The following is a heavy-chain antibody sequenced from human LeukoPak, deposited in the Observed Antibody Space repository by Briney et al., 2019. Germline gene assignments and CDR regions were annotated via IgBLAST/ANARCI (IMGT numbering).Heavy chain of an antibody. Sequence: GGSLRLSCAASGFIFSSHWMNWVRQAPGKGLEWVANIKQDGSEKYYVDSVKGRFTISRDNAKNSLYLQMNSLRAEDTAVYYCARGPTIDSAFDIWGQGTMVTVSS. J-gene: IGHJ3*02. CDR3: ARGPTIDSAFDI. D-gene: IGHD1-1*01. CDR1: GFIFSSHW. CDR2: IKQDGSEK. V-gene: IGHV3-7*01.